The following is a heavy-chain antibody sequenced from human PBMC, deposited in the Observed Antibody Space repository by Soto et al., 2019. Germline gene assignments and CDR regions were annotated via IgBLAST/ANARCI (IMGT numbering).Heavy chain of an antibody. CDR2: ISYDGSNK. CDR1: GFTFSSYG. V-gene: IGHV3-30*18. Sequence: QVQLVESGGGVVQPGRSLRLSCAASGFTFSSYGMHWVRQAPGKGLEWVAVISYDGSNKYYVDSVKGRFTISRDNSKNTLYLHMNSLRDEDTAVYYCAKDQYTEWLLLGWFGGMDVWGQGTTVTVSS. CDR3: AKDQYTEWLLLGWFGGMDV. J-gene: IGHJ6*02. D-gene: IGHD3-3*01.